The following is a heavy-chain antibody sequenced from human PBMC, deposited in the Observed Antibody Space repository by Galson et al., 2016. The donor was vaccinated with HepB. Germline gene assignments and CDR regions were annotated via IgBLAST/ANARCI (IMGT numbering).Heavy chain of an antibody. Sequence: LRLSCAASGFTFSSYGFHWVRQTPGKGLEWVAVIWYDGSNKYYADSVKGRFTISRDDSKNTVYLQMNSLRAEDTAVYYCARGSVDTGRYYSYYLAVWGRGTLVTVSS. CDR1: GFTFSSYG. CDR3: ARGSVDTGRYYSYYLAV. D-gene: IGHD3-10*01. J-gene: IGHJ2*01. V-gene: IGHV3-33*01. CDR2: IWYDGSNK.